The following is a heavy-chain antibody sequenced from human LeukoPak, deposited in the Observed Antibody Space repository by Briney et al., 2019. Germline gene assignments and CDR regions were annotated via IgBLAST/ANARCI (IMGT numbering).Heavy chain of an antibody. CDR1: GGSISSSNYY. Sequence: PSETLSLTCTVSGGSISSSNYYWGWIRQPPGKGLEWIGTIHYSGTTYYKPSLNSRVTIHVDTSKNQFSLKLSSMTAADTAVYYCARIYAPHYMDVWGKGTPVTVSS. D-gene: IGHD3-16*01. V-gene: IGHV4-39*01. J-gene: IGHJ6*03. CDR3: ARIYAPHYMDV. CDR2: IHYSGTT.